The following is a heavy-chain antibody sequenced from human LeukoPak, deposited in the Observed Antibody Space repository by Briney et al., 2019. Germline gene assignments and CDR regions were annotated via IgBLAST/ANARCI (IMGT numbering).Heavy chain of an antibody. CDR1: GFTVSSNY. J-gene: IGHJ4*02. V-gene: IGHV3-53*01. D-gene: IGHD1-26*01. Sequence: GGSLRLSCAASGFTVSSNYMSWVRQAPGKGLEWVSIIYSGGSTFYADSVKGRFTISRDNSKNTLYLQMNSLRAEDTAVYYCAKDLIGGSYYVFFDYWGQGTLVTVSS. CDR2: IYSGGST. CDR3: AKDLIGGSYYVFFDY.